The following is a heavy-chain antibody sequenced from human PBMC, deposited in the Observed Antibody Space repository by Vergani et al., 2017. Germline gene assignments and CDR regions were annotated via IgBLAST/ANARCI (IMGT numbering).Heavy chain of an antibody. CDR3: ARGGVDSPDAFDI. D-gene: IGHD3-22*01. V-gene: IGHV1-69*13. CDR2: IIPIFGTA. Sequence: QVQLVQSGAEVKTPGSSVKVSCKASGGTFSSYAISWVRQAPGQGLEWMGGIIPIFGTANYAQEFQGRVTITADESTSTAYMELSWLRSEDTAVYYCARGGVDSPDAFDIWGQGTMVTVAS. CDR1: GGTFSSYA. J-gene: IGHJ3*02.